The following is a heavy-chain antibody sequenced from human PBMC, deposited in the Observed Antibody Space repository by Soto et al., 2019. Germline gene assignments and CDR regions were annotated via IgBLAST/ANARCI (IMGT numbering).Heavy chain of an antibody. J-gene: IGHJ5*02. CDR2: ISPGSRYP. D-gene: IGHD2-15*01. CDR3: VRGGGGGLFDP. CDR1: GFTFGDSY. V-gene: IGHV3-11*06. Sequence: QVQLVESGGGLVPPGGSLRLSCAGSGFTFGDSYMSWIRQAPGKGPEWLSYISPGSRYPAYADSVKGRFTISRDNAKRSLYLQMMSLTAEDTAIYYCVRGGGGGLFDPWGQVTMVTVSS.